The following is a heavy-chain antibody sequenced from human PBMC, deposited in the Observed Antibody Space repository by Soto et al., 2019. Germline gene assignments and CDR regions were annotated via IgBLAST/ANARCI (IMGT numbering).Heavy chain of an antibody. CDR3: ASRLLHDSSGYGDDAFDI. V-gene: IGHV3-74*01. D-gene: IGHD3-22*01. CDR1: GFTVSSYW. Sequence: GGSLRLSCAASGFTVSSYWMHWVRPAPGKGLVWVSRINSDESSATYADSVKGRFTISRDNAKDTLYLHMNSLRAEDTAVYYCASRLLHDSSGYGDDAFDIWGQGTMVTVSS. J-gene: IGHJ3*02. CDR2: INSDESSA.